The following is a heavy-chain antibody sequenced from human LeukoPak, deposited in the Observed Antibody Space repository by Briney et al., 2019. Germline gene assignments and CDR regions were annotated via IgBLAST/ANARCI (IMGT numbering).Heavy chain of an antibody. CDR3: ARGMRATGHYYYGMDV. J-gene: IGHJ6*02. Sequence: GGSLTLTCAASGFTFSSYSMNWVRQPPGKGLEWVSSISSSSSYIYYADSVKGRFTISRDNAKNSLYLQMNSLRAEDTAVYYCARGMRATGHYYYGMDVWGQGTTVTVSS. CDR1: GFTFSSYS. V-gene: IGHV3-21*01. CDR2: ISSSSSYI. D-gene: IGHD1-26*01.